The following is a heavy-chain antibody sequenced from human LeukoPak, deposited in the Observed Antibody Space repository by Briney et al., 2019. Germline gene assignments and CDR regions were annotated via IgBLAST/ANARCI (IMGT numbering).Heavy chain of an antibody. CDR2: ISGSGGST. Sequence: GGSLRLSCAASGFTFSSYAMSWVRQAPGKGLEWVSAISGSGGSTYYADSVKGRFTISRDNSKNTLYLQMNSLGAEDTAVYYCATRTPKRSQLLSWFDYWGQGTLVTVSS. D-gene: IGHD2-2*01. V-gene: IGHV3-23*01. J-gene: IGHJ4*02. CDR1: GFTFSSYA. CDR3: ATRTPKRSQLLSWFDY.